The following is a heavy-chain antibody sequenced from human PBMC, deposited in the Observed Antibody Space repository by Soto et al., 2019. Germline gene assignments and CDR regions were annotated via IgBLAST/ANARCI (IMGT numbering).Heavy chain of an antibody. D-gene: IGHD2-2*01. V-gene: IGHV1-18*01. CDR3: ARGDIVVVPAAISGSGWFDP. Sequence: ALVKVSCKASGYTFTSYGISWVRQAPGQGLEWMGWISAYNGNTNYAQKLQGRVTMTTDTSTSTAYMELRSLRSDDTAVYYCARGDIVVVPAAISGSGWFDPWGQGTLVTVSS. CDR2: ISAYNGNT. J-gene: IGHJ5*02. CDR1: GYTFTSYG.